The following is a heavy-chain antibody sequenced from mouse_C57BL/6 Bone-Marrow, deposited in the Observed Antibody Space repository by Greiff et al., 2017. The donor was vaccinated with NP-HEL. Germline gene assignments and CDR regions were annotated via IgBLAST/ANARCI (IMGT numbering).Heavy chain of an antibody. Sequence: QVTLKVSGPGILQPSQTLSLTCSFSGFSLSTFGMGVGWIRQPSGKGLEWLAHIWWDDDKYYNPALKSRLTISKDTSKNQVFLKIANVDTADTATYYCARIGVRYYYYGSSPTHWYFDVWGTGTTVTVSS. CDR1: GFSLSTFGMG. V-gene: IGHV8-8*01. CDR3: ARIGVRYYYYGSSPTHWYFDV. CDR2: IWWDDDK. D-gene: IGHD1-1*01. J-gene: IGHJ1*03.